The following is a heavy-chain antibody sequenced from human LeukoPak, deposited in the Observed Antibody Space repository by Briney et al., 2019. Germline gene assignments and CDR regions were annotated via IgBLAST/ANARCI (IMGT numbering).Heavy chain of an antibody. V-gene: IGHV1-2*02. CDR1: GYSFTGYY. CDR2: INPNSGGT. J-gene: IGHJ4*02. Sequence: ASVKVSCKASGYSFTGYYMHWVRQAPGQGLESMGWINPNSGGTHYEQKFQDRVTMTRDTSISTAYMELSRLRSDDTAVYYCATWNGWLQILDYWGQGTLVTVSS. CDR3: ATWNGWLQILDY. D-gene: IGHD5-24*01.